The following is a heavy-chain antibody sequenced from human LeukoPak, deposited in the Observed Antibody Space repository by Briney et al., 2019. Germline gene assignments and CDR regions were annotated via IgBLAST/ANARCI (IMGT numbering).Heavy chain of an antibody. CDR1: GYTFTGYY. CDR3: ARDPTYYDFWSGYQHYFDY. V-gene: IGHV1-2*02. CDR2: INPNSGGT. D-gene: IGHD3-3*01. Sequence: ASVKVSCKASGYTFTGYYMHWVRQAPGQGLEWMGWINPNSGGTNYAQKFQGRVTMTRDTSISTAYMELSRLRSDDTAVYYCARDPTYYDFWSGYQHYFDYWGQGTLVTVSS. J-gene: IGHJ4*02.